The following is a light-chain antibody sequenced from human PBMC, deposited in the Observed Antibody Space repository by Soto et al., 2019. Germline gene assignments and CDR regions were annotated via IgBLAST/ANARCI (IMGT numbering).Light chain of an antibody. V-gene: IGLV2-14*01. Sequence: QSALTQPASVSGSPGQSITISCTGTSSDVGGYNYVSWYQQHPGKAPKLMIYDVSNRPSGVSNRFSGSKSGNTASLTVSGLQAEDEAGYYCSSYAGSNNLVFGGGTKLTVL. CDR2: DVS. CDR3: SSYAGSNNLV. J-gene: IGLJ2*01. CDR1: SSDVGGYNY.